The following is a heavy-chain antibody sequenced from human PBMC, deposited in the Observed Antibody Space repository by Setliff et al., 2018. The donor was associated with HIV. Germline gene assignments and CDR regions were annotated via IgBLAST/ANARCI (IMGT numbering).Heavy chain of an antibody. V-gene: IGHV4-39*01. CDR1: NVAISSNSYY. CDR2: ISQSGTT. Sequence: SETLSLTCAVYNVAISSNSYYWGWIRQPPGKGLEWIGSISQSGTTYYSPSLKNRVTISVDTSRNWFSLKLGSVSASDTANYYCARQPLYFGEPYYFDYWGLGTLVTVSS. D-gene: IGHD3-10*01. J-gene: IGHJ4*02. CDR3: ARQPLYFGEPYYFDY.